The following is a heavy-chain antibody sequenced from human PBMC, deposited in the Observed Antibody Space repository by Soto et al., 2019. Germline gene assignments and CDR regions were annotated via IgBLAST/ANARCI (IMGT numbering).Heavy chain of an antibody. CDR2: IIPVFGTP. CDR1: GGSFSNYG. D-gene: IGHD3-22*01. Sequence: SVKVSCKASGGSFSNYGISWVRQAPGQGLEWMGGIIPVFGTPHYAQKFQDRVTITADESTSTVYMEVSSLTSDDTAVYYCARGDATKIIVTTYYSLDVWGQGTTVT. CDR3: ARGDATKIIVTTYYSLDV. V-gene: IGHV1-69*13. J-gene: IGHJ6*02.